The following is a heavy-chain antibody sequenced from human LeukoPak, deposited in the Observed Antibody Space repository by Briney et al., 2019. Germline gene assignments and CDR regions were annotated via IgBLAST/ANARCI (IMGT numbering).Heavy chain of an antibody. CDR1: GFTFSSYE. D-gene: IGHD5-18*01. CDR3: AKILGGYSYGLDY. J-gene: IGHJ4*02. Sequence: GGSLRLSCAASGFTFSSYEMNWVRQAPGKGLEWVSYISSSGSTIYYADSVKGRFTISRDNSKNTLYLQMNSLRAEDTAVYYCAKILGGYSYGLDYWGQGTLVTVSS. CDR2: ISSSGSTI. V-gene: IGHV3-48*03.